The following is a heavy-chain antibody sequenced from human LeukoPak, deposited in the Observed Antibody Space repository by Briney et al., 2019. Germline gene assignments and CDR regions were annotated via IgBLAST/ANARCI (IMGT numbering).Heavy chain of an antibody. Sequence: ESSETLSLTCAVSGYSISSGYYWGWIRQPPGKGLEWIGNIYHSGSPYYNPSRKSRVTISVDPSKNQFSLKVSSVTAEDTAVYYCAREIIEVPGTFDYWGRGTLVTVSS. V-gene: IGHV4-38-2*02. D-gene: IGHD6-19*01. J-gene: IGHJ4*02. CDR1: GYSISSGYY. CDR2: IYHSGSP. CDR3: AREIIEVPGTFDY.